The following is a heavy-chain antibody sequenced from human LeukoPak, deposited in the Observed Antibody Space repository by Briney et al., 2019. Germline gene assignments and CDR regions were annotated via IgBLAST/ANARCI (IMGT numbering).Heavy chain of an antibody. CDR3: ARGRFYYYGSGSFVFDY. V-gene: IGHV4-34*01. J-gene: IGHJ4*02. D-gene: IGHD3-10*01. CDR1: GGSFSGYY. CDR2: INHSGST. Sequence: KTSETLSLTCAVYGGSFSGYYWSWIRQPPGKGLEWIGEINHSGSTNYNPSLKSRVTISVDTSKNQFSLKLSSVTAADTAVYYCARGRFYYYGSGSFVFDYWGQGTLVTVSS.